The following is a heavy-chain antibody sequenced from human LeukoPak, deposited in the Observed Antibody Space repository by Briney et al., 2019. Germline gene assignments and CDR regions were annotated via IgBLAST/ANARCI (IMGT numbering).Heavy chain of an antibody. J-gene: IGHJ4*02. D-gene: IGHD6-13*01. Sequence: SQTLSLTCAISGDNVSSNSATWNWIRQSPSRGLEWLGRTYYRSKRYNDYAVSVKSRMTIIPDTSKNQFSLQLNSVTPDDTALYYCAGDRGVGAAVFFDYWGLGTLVTVSS. V-gene: IGHV6-1*01. CDR3: AGDRGVGAAVFFDY. CDR1: GDNVSSNSAT. CDR2: TYYRSKRYN.